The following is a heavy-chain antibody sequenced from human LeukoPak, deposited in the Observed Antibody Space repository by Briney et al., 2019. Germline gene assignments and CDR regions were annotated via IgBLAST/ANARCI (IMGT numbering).Heavy chain of an antibody. J-gene: IGHJ4*02. CDR1: ARSISSYY. D-gene: IGHD1-7*01. CDR2: IYYSGST. CDR3: ARPLTGTTLIFDY. Sequence: SETLPLTCTVSARSISSYYWSWIRQPPGKGLEWIGYIYYSGSTSYNPTLKSRVTISVDTSKNQFSLKLSSVTAADTAVYYCARPLTGTTLIFDYWGQGTLVTVSS. V-gene: IGHV4-59*01.